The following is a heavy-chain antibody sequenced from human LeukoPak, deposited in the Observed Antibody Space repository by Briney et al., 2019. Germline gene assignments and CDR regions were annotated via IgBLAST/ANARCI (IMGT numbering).Heavy chain of an antibody. V-gene: IGHV1-2*02. J-gene: IGHJ4*02. Sequence: GASVKVSCKASGYTFTGYYMHWVRQAPGQGLEWMGWLNPSSGGTLSAQKFQGRVTMSRDTSISTAYMELSELRSDDTAVYYCAAQKDPRPFDHWGQGTLISVSS. CDR1: GYTFTGYY. CDR3: AAQKDPRPFDH. CDR2: LNPSSGGT.